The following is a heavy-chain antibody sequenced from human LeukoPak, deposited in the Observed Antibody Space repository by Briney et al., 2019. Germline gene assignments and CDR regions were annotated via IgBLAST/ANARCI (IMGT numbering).Heavy chain of an antibody. CDR2: ISGSGGST. Sequence: PGGSLRLSCAASGFTFSSYAMSWVRQAPGKGLEWVSAISGSGGSTYYADSVKGRFTISRDNSKNTLYLRMNSLRAEDTAVYYCANLKRVVITPLWGQGTLVTVSS. D-gene: IGHD3-22*01. V-gene: IGHV3-23*01. CDR3: ANLKRVVITPL. J-gene: IGHJ4*02. CDR1: GFTFSSYA.